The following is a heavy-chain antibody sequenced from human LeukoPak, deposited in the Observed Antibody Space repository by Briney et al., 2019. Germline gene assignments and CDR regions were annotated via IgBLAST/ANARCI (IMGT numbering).Heavy chain of an antibody. CDR3: ARFELRYYGSGSFAHYYYYYMDV. CDR2: IIPIFGTA. Sequence: SVKVSCKASGGTFSSYAISWVRQAPGQGLEWMGGIIPIFGTANYAQKFQGRVTITADKSTSTAYMELSSLRSEDTAVYYCARFELRYYGSGSFAHYYYYYMDVWGKGTTVTVSS. V-gene: IGHV1-69*06. CDR1: GGTFSSYA. D-gene: IGHD3-10*01. J-gene: IGHJ6*03.